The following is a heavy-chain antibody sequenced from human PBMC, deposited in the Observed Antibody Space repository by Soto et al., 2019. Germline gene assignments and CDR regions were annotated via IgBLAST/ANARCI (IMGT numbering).Heavy chain of an antibody. J-gene: IGHJ4*02. V-gene: IGHV3-66*01. CDR2: IYVGGSI. Sequence: PGGSLRLSCAASGFSVGRNYMNWVRQAPGKGLEWVSVIYVGGSIYYADSVKGRFTISRDNSKNTLDLEMNNLRAEDTAVYYCVRDPLRYDDFLPGPNWGQGTLVTVS. CDR1: GFSVGRNY. CDR3: VRDPLRYDDFLPGPN. D-gene: IGHD3-9*01.